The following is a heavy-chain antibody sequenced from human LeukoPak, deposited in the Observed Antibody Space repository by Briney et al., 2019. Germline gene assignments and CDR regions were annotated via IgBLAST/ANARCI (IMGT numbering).Heavy chain of an antibody. J-gene: IGHJ5*02. CDR2: VVFTGDT. CDR3: ARLVTTTRGWFDP. CDR1: GHPIGFRSYY. Sequence: SETLSHTCTVSGHPIGFRSYYWSWIRQPPGRRLECIGHVVFTGDTNYTPSLKSRLTMAVDTSRNQFSLNLTSVTASDTAFYYCARLVTTTRGWFDPWGQGTLVTVSS. D-gene: IGHD1-1*01. V-gene: IGHV4-59*08.